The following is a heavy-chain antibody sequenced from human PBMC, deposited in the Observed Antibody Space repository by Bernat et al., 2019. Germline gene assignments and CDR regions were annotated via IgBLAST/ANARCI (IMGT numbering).Heavy chain of an antibody. CDR1: GGTFSSYA. CDR3: ARAYYYYDSSGYTYFDY. D-gene: IGHD3-22*01. Sequence: QVQLVQSGAEVKKPGSSVKVSRKASGGTFSSYAISWVRQAPGQGLEWMGRIIPILGIANYAQKFQGRVTITADKSTSTAYMELSSLRSEDTAVYYCARAYYYYDSSGYTYFDYWGQGTLVTVSS. CDR2: IIPILGIA. V-gene: IGHV1-69*04. J-gene: IGHJ4*02.